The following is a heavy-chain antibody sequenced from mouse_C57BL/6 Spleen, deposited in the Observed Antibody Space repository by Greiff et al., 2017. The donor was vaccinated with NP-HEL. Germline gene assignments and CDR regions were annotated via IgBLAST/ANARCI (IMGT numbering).Heavy chain of an antibody. D-gene: IGHD2-3*01. CDR3: ARSRWLLRNFEV. Sequence: EVKLVESVAELVRPGASVKLSCTASGFNIKNTYMHWVKQRPEQGLEWIGRIDPANGHTKYAPKFQGKATITADTSSNTAYLQLSSLTSEDTASYYCARSRWLLRNFEVWGTGTTVTVSS. J-gene: IGHJ1*03. CDR2: IDPANGHT. V-gene: IGHV14-3*01. CDR1: GFNIKNTY.